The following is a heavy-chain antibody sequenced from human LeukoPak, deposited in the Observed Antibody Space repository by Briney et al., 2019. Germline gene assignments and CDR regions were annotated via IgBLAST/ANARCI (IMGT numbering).Heavy chain of an antibody. J-gene: IGHJ4*02. CDR3: ASKRSRLNRFDY. Sequence: SETLSLTCAVYGGSFSGYYWSWMRQPPGKGLEWIGEINHSGSTNYSPSLKSRVTISVDTSKNQFSLKLSSVTAADTAVYYCASKRSRLNRFDYWGQGTLVTVSS. V-gene: IGHV4-34*01. CDR2: INHSGST. D-gene: IGHD2/OR15-2a*01. CDR1: GGSFSGYY.